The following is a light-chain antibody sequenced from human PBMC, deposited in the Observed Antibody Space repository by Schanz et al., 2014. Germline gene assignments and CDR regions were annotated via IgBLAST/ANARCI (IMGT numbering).Light chain of an antibody. CDR3: QQYNSYWT. CDR1: QSIGSW. V-gene: IGKV1-5*01. CDR2: DAS. J-gene: IGKJ1*01. Sequence: DIQMTQSPSSLSASVGDIVTITCRASQSIGSWLAWYQQKPGKAPKLLIYDASSLQSGVPFRFSGSGSGTEFTLTISSLQPDDFATYYCQQYNSYWTFGQGTKVEIK.